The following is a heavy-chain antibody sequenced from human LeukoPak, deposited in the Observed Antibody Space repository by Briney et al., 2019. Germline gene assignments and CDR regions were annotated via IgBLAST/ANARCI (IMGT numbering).Heavy chain of an antibody. D-gene: IGHD6-6*01. V-gene: IGHV1-24*01. CDR3: AAGRPFSLLDY. J-gene: IGHJ4*02. CDR1: GSSLTELS. Sequence: ASVKVSCTVSGSSLTELSLYWVRQAPGKGLEWMGGFDVIDAKTFYAQKFQGRVTMTEDSSTDTAYMELSSLRSDDTAFYYCAAGRPFSLLDYWGQGTLLTVSS. CDR2: FDVIDAKT.